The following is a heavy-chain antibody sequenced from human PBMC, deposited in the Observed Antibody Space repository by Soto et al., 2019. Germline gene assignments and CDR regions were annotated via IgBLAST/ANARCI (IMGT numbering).Heavy chain of an antibody. Sequence: ASVKVSCQASGYTFNTYGIIWVRQAPGQGLEWMGWINTYNGNTKYIQKFQDRVTMTTDTSTSTVYMELRSLRSDDTAVYYCARSSSCSYGSCYGVYWGQGSLVTVSS. V-gene: IGHV1-18*01. CDR3: ARSSSCSYGSCYGVY. CDR1: GYTFNTYG. CDR2: INTYNGNT. J-gene: IGHJ4*01. D-gene: IGHD2-15*01.